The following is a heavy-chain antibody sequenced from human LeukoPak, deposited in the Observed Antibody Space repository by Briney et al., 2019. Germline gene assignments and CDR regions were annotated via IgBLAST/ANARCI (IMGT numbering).Heavy chain of an antibody. CDR2: ISYDGSNK. D-gene: IGHD2-21*02. CDR1: GFPFGNFA. V-gene: IGHV3-30-3*01. Sequence: GGSLRLSCTASGFPFGNFAMSWVRQAPGKGLEWVAVISYDGSNKYYADSVKGRFTISRDNSKNTLYLQMNSLRAEDTAVYYCARVDRAYCGGDCYSTFDYWGQGTLVTVSS. CDR3: ARVDRAYCGGDCYSTFDY. J-gene: IGHJ4*02.